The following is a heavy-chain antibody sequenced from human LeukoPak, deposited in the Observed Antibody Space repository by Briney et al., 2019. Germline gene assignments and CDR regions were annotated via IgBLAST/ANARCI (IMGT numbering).Heavy chain of an antibody. CDR2: INQDGSDK. CDR3: ARDVTGSYYVYFDY. J-gene: IGHJ4*02. CDR1: GFTFSSYW. V-gene: IGHV3-7*01. Sequence: PGGSLRLSCAASGFTFSSYWMSWVRQAPGKGLEWVADINQDGSDKYYVDSVKGRFTISRDNAKNSLHLQMNSLRAEDTAVYYCARDVTGSYYVYFDYWGQGTLVTVSS. D-gene: IGHD3-10*01.